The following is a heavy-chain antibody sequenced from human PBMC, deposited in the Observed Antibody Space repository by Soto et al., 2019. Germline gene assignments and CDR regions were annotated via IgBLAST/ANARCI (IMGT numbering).Heavy chain of an antibody. CDR1: GFTFTSYG. Sequence: GGSLRLSCTASGFTFTSYGMGWVRQAPGKGLQWVSTIRGDGGQTHYTDSVKGRFSISRDNSKNTVYLQMDSLRAEDTGMYFCARDVGLDSDDFFAYWGQGTQVTVSS. J-gene: IGHJ4*02. CDR2: IRGDGGQT. D-gene: IGHD3-9*01. CDR3: ARDVGLDSDDFFAY. V-gene: IGHV3-23*01.